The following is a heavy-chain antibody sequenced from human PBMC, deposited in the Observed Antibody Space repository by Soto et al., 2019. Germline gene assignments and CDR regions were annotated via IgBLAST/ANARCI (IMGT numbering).Heavy chain of an antibody. CDR3: AREEYSSGWYGMDV. CDR1: GGSISSGDYY. J-gene: IGHJ6*02. CDR2: IYYSGST. Sequence: SETLSLTCTVSGGSISSGDYYWSWIRQPPGKGLEWIGYIYYSGSTYYNPSLKSRVTISVDTSKNQFSLKLSSVTAADTAVYYCAREEYSSGWYGMDVWGQGTTVTVSS. V-gene: IGHV4-30-4*02. D-gene: IGHD6-19*01.